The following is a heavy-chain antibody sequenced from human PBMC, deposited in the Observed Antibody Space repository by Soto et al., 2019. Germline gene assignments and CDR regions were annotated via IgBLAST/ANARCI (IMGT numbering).Heavy chain of an antibody. CDR1: EFTFSDYW. CDR3: ATAGNYRFDT. V-gene: IGHV3-74*01. D-gene: IGHD3-16*02. J-gene: IGHJ4*01. Sequence: EVQLVESGGDLVQPGGSLRLSCTVSEFTFSDYWMHWVRQAPGKGLMWVSRINTDGTTTNYADSVKGRFTISRDNARNTLYLQMNSLRGEDKAVYYCATAGNYRFDTWGHGTLVTVSS. CDR2: INTDGTTT.